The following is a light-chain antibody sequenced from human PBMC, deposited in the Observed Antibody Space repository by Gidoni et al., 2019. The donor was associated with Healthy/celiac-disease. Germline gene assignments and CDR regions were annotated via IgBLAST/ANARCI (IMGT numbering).Light chain of an antibody. CDR1: QSVGSY. J-gene: IGKJ2*01. V-gene: IGKV3-11*01. Sequence: EIVLTKSPATLSLSPGERATLSCRASQSVGSYLAWYQQKPGQAPMLLIYVASNRAPGIPARFSVSVSGTDFTLTISSLEPEDFAVYYCQQRSNWPPSTFGQGTKLEIK. CDR3: QQRSNWPPST. CDR2: VAS.